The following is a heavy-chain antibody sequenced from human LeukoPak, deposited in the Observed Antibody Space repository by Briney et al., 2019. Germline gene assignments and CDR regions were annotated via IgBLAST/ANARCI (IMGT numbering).Heavy chain of an antibody. CDR3: GRWNFAFDV. CDR1: GFTVSSNY. Sequence: PGGSLRLSCAASGFTVSSNYMSWVRQAPGKGLEWVANIRGDGIDKYYLDSVRGRFTISRDNAKNSVYLQMSSLTAEDTAVYYCGRWNFAFDVWGHGTMVTVSS. V-gene: IGHV3-7*01. CDR2: IRGDGIDK. J-gene: IGHJ3*01. D-gene: IGHD1-1*01.